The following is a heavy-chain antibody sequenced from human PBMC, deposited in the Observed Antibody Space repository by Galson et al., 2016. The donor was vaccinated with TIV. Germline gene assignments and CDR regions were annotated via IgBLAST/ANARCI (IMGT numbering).Heavy chain of an antibody. CDR3: ARYSCTSSRRFDY. D-gene: IGHD6-13*01. Sequence: QSGAEVKQPGASVKVSCKASGYTFSNFAITWVRQAPGQGLEWMGYMSAYSGASNYAQEFQGRVTITTDTSTSTAYMELRNLRFDDTAVYYCARYSCTSSRRFDYWGQGTLVTVSA. J-gene: IGHJ4*02. CDR2: MSAYSGAS. CDR1: GYTFSNFA. V-gene: IGHV1-18*01.